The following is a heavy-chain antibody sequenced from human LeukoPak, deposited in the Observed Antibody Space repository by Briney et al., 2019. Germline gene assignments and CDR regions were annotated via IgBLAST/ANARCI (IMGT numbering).Heavy chain of an antibody. CDR1: GFTFNNYW. D-gene: IGHD2-15*01. CDR2: INNDGSSA. Sequence: GGSLRLSCAASGFTFNNYWIHWVRQVPGKGLVWVSRINNDGSSASYVDSVKGRFTISRDNAKNSLYLQMNSLRDEDTAVYYCASDSPGYSSGSYFTYWGQGTLVTVSS. CDR3: ASDSPGYSSGSYFTY. V-gene: IGHV3-74*01. J-gene: IGHJ4*02.